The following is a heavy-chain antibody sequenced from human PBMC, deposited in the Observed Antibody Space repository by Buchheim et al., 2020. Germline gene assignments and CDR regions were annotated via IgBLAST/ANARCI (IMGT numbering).Heavy chain of an antibody. CDR3: AGPNIVGYCSSTSCRDYYYMDV. CDR2: IYYSGST. V-gene: IGHV4-31*03. J-gene: IGHJ6*03. Sequence: QVQLQESGPGLVKPSQTLSLTCTVSGGSISSGGYYWSWIRQHPGKGLEWIGYIYYSGSTYYNPSLKSRVTISVDTSKNQFSLKLSSVTAADTAVYYCAGPNIVGYCSSTSCRDYYYMDVWGKGTT. D-gene: IGHD2-2*01. CDR1: GGSISSGGYY.